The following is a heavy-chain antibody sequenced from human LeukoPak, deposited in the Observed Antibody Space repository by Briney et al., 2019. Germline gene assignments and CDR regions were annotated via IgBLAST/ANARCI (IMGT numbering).Heavy chain of an antibody. CDR3: ARSEEVATATGWFDP. CDR1: GFTFSSYA. D-gene: IGHD5-12*01. V-gene: IGHV3-23*01. Sequence: PGGSLRLSCAASGFTFSSYAMNWVRQAPGKGLKWVSGISESGVITHYADSAKGRFTISRDNSKTTVFLQMNSLRAEDTAVYYCARSEEVATATGWFDPWGQGTLVTVSS. J-gene: IGHJ5*02. CDR2: ISESGVIT.